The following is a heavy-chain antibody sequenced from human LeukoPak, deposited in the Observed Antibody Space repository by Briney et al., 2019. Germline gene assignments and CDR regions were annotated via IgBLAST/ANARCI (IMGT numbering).Heavy chain of an antibody. Sequence: PGGSLRLSCAASGFSFTSYAMSWVRQAQGKGLEWVSAISGSGGATYYAVSVKGRFTISRDNSKNTLYLQMNSLRAEDTAVYYCAKDLSRVVGATLDYWGQGTLVTVSS. CDR3: AKDLSRVVGATLDY. V-gene: IGHV3-23*01. D-gene: IGHD1-26*01. CDR2: ISGSGGAT. CDR1: GFSFTSYA. J-gene: IGHJ4*02.